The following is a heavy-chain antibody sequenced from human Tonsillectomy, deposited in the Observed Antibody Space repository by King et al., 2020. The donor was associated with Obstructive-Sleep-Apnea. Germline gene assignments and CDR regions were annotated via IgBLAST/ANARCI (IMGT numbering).Heavy chain of an antibody. CDR3: ARFGVTVYYYYGMDV. CDR1: GFTVSSNY. CDR2: IYSGGST. D-gene: IGHD1-14*01. V-gene: IGHV3-66*01. J-gene: IGHJ6*02. Sequence: VQLVESGGGLVQPGGSLRLSCAASGFTVSSNYMSWVRQAPGKGLEWVSIIYSGGSTYYADSVKGRFTISRDNSKNTLYLQMNSLRAEDTAVYHCARFGVTVYYYYGMDVWGQGTTVTVSS.